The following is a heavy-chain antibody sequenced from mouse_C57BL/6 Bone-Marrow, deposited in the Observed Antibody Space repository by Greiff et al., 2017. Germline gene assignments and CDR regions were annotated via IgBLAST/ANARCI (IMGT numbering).Heavy chain of an antibody. V-gene: IGHV5-16*01. CDR3: ARDLDYGLDY. Sequence: EVKLVESEGGLVQPGSSMKLSCTASGFTFSDYYMAWVRQVPEKGLEWVANINYDGSSTYYLDSLKSRFIISRDNAKNILYLQMSSLKSEDTATYYCARDLDYGLDYWGQGTTLTVSS. CDR1: GFTFSDYY. D-gene: IGHD1-1*01. J-gene: IGHJ2*01. CDR2: INYDGSST.